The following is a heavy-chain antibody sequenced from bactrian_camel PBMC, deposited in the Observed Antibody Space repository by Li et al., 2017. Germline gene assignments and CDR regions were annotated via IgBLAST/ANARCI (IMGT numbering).Heavy chain of an antibody. CDR1: GATGSTYS. V-gene: IGHV3S67*01. CDR3: AAWRLNNGGRWSDRDEYRY. J-gene: IGHJ4*01. D-gene: IGHD1*01. Sequence: VQLVESGGGSVQPGESLRLSCAASGATGSTYSMSWFRQAPGKERVGVAGLRGDGSMVYADSVKGRFTISKDSTQNTLYLQMDSLNVEDTAMYYCAAWRLNNGGRWSDRDEYRYWGQGTQVTVS. CDR2: LRGDGSM.